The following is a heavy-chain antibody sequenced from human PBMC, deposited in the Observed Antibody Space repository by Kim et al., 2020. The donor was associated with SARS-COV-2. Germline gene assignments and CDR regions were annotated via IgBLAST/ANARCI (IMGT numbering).Heavy chain of an antibody. CDR3: ARLYGSGTQGWFDP. CDR2: IYYSGST. Sequence: SETLSLTCTVSGGSISSYYWSWIRQPPGKGLEWIGYIYYSGSTNYNPSLKSRVTISVDTSKNQFSLKLSSVTAAVTAVYYCARLYGSGTQGWFDPWGQGTLVTVSS. CDR1: GGSISSYY. V-gene: IGHV4-59*13. J-gene: IGHJ5*02. D-gene: IGHD3-10*01.